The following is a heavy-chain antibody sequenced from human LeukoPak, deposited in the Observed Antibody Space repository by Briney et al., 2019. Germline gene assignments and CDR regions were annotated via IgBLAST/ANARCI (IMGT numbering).Heavy chain of an antibody. CDR2: IIPIFGTA. CDR3: ARDYAGYCSGGSCYGGY. CDR1: GGTFSSYA. J-gene: IGHJ4*02. D-gene: IGHD2-15*01. Sequence: SVKVSCKASGGTFSSYAISWVRQAPGQGLEWMGGIIPIFGTANYAQKLQGRVTMTTDTSTSTAYMELRSLRSDDTAVYYCARDYAGYCSGGSCYGGYWGQGTLVTVSS. V-gene: IGHV1-69*05.